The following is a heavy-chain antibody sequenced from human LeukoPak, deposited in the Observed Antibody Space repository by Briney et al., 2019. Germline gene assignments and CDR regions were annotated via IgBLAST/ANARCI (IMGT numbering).Heavy chain of an antibody. D-gene: IGHD2-2*01. Sequence: GGSLRLSCAASGFTFSSHNMNWVRQAPGKGLEWVSSISSSSSYIYYADSVKGRFTISRDNSKNTLYLQMNSLRAEDTAVYYCAKDRKWVYQYWGQGTLVTVSS. J-gene: IGHJ4*02. CDR2: ISSSSSYI. CDR3: AKDRKWVYQY. CDR1: GFTFSSHN. V-gene: IGHV3-21*01.